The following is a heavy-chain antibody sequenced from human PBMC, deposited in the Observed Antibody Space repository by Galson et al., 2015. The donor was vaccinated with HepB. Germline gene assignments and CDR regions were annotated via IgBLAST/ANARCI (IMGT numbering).Heavy chain of an antibody. CDR3: AKDRSRDYYGSGSYYSLYSYGMDV. CDR1: GFTFSSYA. CDR2: ISGSGSST. J-gene: IGHJ6*02. D-gene: IGHD3-10*01. V-gene: IGHV3-23*01. Sequence: SLRLSCAASGFTFSSYAMSWVRQAPGKGLEWVAGISGSGSSTYYADSVKGRFTISRDNSKRTLYLQMNSLRGEDTAVYYCAKDRSRDYYGSGSYYSLYSYGMDVWGQGTTATVSS.